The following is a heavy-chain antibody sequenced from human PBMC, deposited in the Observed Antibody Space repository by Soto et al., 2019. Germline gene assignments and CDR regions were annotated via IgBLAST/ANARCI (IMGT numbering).Heavy chain of an antibody. CDR1: GFTVSSNY. D-gene: IGHD2-8*01. J-gene: IGHJ4*02. CDR3: TKHLSNGSPDY. V-gene: IGHV3-53*01. CDR2: IYRGGST. Sequence: GGSLRLSCAASGFTVSSNYMNWVRQAPGKGLEWVSIIYRGGSTSYADSVKGRFTISRDNAKNTLYLQMNSLRAEDTAVFYCTKHLSNGSPDYWGQGTLVTVSS.